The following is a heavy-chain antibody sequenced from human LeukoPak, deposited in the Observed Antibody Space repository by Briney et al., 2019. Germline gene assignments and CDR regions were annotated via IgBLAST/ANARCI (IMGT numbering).Heavy chain of an antibody. CDR2: IYYSGTT. J-gene: IGHJ3*02. CDR3: ARGMGRRIVGATDAFDI. D-gene: IGHD1-26*01. CDR1: GGSISSYY. Sequence: SETLSLTCTVSGGSISSYYWNWIRQPPGKGLEWIGYIYYSGTTNYNPSLKSRVTISVDKSKNQFSLKLSSVTAADTAVYYCARGMGRRIVGATDAFDIWGQGTMVTVSS. V-gene: IGHV4-59*12.